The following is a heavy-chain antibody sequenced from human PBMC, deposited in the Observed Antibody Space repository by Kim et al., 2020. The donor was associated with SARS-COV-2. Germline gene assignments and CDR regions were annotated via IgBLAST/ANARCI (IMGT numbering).Heavy chain of an antibody. V-gene: IGHV4-61*02. CDR3: ARGGQLLGQYYFDY. D-gene: IGHD2-2*01. CDR2: IYTSGST. CDR1: GGSISSGSYY. Sequence: SETLSLTCTVSGGSISSGSYYWSWIRQPAGKGLEWIGRIYTSGSTNYNPSLKSRVTISVDTSKNQFSLKLSSVTAADTAVYYCARGGQLLGQYYFDYWGQGTLVTVSS. J-gene: IGHJ4*02.